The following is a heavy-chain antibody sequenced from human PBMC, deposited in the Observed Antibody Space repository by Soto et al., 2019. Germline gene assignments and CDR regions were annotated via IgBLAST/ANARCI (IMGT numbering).Heavy chain of an antibody. CDR2: ISYDGSNK. J-gene: IGHJ6*02. D-gene: IGHD1-26*01. CDR1: GFTFSSYA. Sequence: GGSVRLSCAASGFTFSSYAMHWVRQAPGKGLEWVAVISYDGSNKYYADSVKGRFTISRDNSKNTLYLQMNSLRAEDTAVYYCARTPRGQWELPYYYYGMDVWGQGTTVTVS. V-gene: IGHV3-30-3*01. CDR3: ARTPRGQWELPYYYYGMDV.